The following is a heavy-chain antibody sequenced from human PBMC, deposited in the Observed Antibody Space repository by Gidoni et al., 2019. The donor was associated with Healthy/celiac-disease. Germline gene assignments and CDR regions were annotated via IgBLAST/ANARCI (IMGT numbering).Heavy chain of an antibody. Sequence: LVKPSEPLSLPCTVSGGSISSSSYYWGWIRQPPGKGLEWIGSIYYSGSTYYNPSLKSRVTISVDTSKNQFSLKLSSVTAADTAVYYCARAGYYYDSSGYYPWFDYWGQGTLVTVSS. D-gene: IGHD3-22*01. CDR3: ARAGYYYDSSGYYPWFDY. CDR1: GGSISSSSYY. CDR2: IYYSGST. V-gene: IGHV4-39*01. J-gene: IGHJ4*02.